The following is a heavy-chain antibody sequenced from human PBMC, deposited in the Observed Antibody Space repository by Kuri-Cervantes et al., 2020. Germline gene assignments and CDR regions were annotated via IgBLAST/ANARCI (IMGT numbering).Heavy chain of an antibody. CDR1: GFTFSNAW. J-gene: IGHJ4*02. V-gene: IGHV3-15*01. D-gene: IGHD3-10*01. Sequence: ETLSLTCAASGFTFSNAWMSWVRQAPGKGLEWVGRITSKTDGGTTDYAAPVKGRFTISRDDSKNTLYLQMNSLKTEDTAVYYCTTDQYYYGSGSSGYWGQGTLVTVSS. CDR3: TTDQYYYGSGSSGY. CDR2: ITSKTDGGTT.